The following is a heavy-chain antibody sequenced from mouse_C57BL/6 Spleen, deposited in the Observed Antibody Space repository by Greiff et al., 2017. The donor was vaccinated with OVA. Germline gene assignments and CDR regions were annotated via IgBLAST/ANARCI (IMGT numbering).Heavy chain of an antibody. J-gene: IGHJ4*01. V-gene: IGHV3-6*01. D-gene: IGHD1-1*01. CDR3: AREPITTVVARDAMDY. CDR1: GYSITSGYY. CDR2: ISYDGSN. Sequence: ESGPGLVKPSQSLSLTCSVTGYSITSGYYWNWIRQFPGNKLEWMGYISYDGSNNYNPSLKNRISITRDTSKNQFFLKLNSVTTEDTATYYCAREPITTVVARDAMDYWGQGTSVTVSS.